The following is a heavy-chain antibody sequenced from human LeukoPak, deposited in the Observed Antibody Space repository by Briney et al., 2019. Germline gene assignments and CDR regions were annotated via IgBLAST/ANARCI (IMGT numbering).Heavy chain of an antibody. CDR3: ARGHSVGDYDY. J-gene: IGHJ4*02. D-gene: IGHD1-26*01. CDR1: GGSFRGYY. Sequence: SETLSLTCAVYGGSFRGYYLSWIRQPPRKGLDWMGGVNHSQSTNYNPSLKSRVTISVATSNHQFSLKLSSVTAAATGVYYCARGHSVGDYDYWGQGTLVTVSS. V-gene: IGHV4-34*01. CDR2: VNHSQST.